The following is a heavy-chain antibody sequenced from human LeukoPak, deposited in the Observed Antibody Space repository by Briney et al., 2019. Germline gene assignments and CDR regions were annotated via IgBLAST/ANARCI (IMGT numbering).Heavy chain of an antibody. CDR3: ARLGNSGSYEFDY. Sequence: SETLSLTCTVSGGSIRSSSYYWGWIRQPPGKGLEWIESIYYSGSTYYNPSLKSRVTISVDTSKNQFSLKLSSVTAADTAVYYCARLGNSGSYEFDYWGQGTLVTVSS. CDR2: IYYSGST. D-gene: IGHD1-26*01. CDR1: GGSIRSSSYY. V-gene: IGHV4-39*01. J-gene: IGHJ4*02.